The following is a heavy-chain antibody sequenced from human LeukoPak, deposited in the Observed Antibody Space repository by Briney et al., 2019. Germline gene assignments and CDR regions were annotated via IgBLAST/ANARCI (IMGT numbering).Heavy chain of an antibody. CDR3: AKVPNAYCGGDCRFDY. V-gene: IGHV3-30*02. Sequence: GGSLRLSCAASGFTFSTYGMHWVRQAPGKGLEWVAFIRYDGSNQYYADSVKGRFTISRDNSKNTLYLQMNGLRAEDTAVYYCAKVPNAYCGGDCRFDYWGQGTLVTVSS. D-gene: IGHD2-21*02. J-gene: IGHJ4*02. CDR2: IRYDGSNQ. CDR1: GFTFSTYG.